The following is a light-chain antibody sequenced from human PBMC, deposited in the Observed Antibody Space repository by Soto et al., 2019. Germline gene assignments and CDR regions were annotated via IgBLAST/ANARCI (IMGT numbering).Light chain of an antibody. CDR3: QQYDNLPRLT. V-gene: IGKV1-33*01. CDR2: DAS. CDR1: QDISNY. Sequence: DIPMTQSPSSLSASVGDRVTITCQASQDISNYLNWYQQKPGKAPKLLIYDASNLETGGPSRFSGSGSGTDFTFTISSLQPEDIATYYCQQYDNLPRLTFGGGTKVEIK. J-gene: IGKJ4*01.